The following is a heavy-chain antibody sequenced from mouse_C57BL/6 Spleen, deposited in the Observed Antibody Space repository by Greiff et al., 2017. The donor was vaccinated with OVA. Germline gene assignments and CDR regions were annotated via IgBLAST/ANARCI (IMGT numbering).Heavy chain of an antibody. CDR1: GYTFTSYW. V-gene: IGHV1-50*01. CDR3: ARSAPGRVDY. Sequence: QVQLQQPGAELVKPGASVKLSCKASGYTFTSYWMQWVKQRPGQGLEWIGEIDPSDSYTNYNQKFKGKATLTVDTSSSTAYMQLSSLTSEDSAVYYCARSAPGRVDYWGQGTTLTVSS. D-gene: IGHD3-3*01. CDR2: IDPSDSYT. J-gene: IGHJ2*01.